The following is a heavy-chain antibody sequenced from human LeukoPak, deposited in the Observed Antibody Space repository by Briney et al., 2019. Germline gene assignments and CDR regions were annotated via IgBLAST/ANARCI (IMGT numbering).Heavy chain of an antibody. D-gene: IGHD3-22*01. CDR1: GFTFSSYA. Sequence: GRSLRLSCAASGFTFSSYAMHWVRQAPGKGLEWVAVISYDGSDKYYADSVKGRFTISRDNSKNTLYLQMNSLRAEDTAVYYCARDLSPYYDSSGYLICGQGTLVTVSS. CDR2: ISYDGSDK. CDR3: ARDLSPYYDSSGYLI. J-gene: IGHJ4*02. V-gene: IGHV3-30-3*01.